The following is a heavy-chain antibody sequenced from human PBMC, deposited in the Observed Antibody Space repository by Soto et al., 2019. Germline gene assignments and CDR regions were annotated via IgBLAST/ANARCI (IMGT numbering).Heavy chain of an antibody. D-gene: IGHD1-26*01. J-gene: IGHJ6*02. CDR1: GGSVNSGSYY. CDR2: ISNSGST. CDR3: ARGADGRYHHYGMDV. V-gene: IGHV4-61*01. Sequence: PSETLSLTCTVSGGSVNSGSYYWSWIRQPPGKGLEWIGYISNSGSTNYNPSLKSRITISVDTSKNPFSLKLGSVTAADTAVYYCARGADGRYHHYGMDVWGQGTTVTVSS.